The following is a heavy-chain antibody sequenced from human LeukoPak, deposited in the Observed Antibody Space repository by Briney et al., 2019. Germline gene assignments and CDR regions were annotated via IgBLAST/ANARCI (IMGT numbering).Heavy chain of an antibody. D-gene: IGHD2-8*01. Sequence: SETLSLTCTVSGPLTSSGSYYWSWIRQPAGKGLEWIRRIYSSGSTNYNPSLKSRVTISSDTSHKQFSLTFSSVTGADTAVYYWAGTATNGGAFDIWGQGTMVTVSS. CDR2: IYSSGST. J-gene: IGHJ3*02. CDR3: AGTATNGGAFDI. V-gene: IGHV4-61*02. CDR1: GPLTSSGSYY.